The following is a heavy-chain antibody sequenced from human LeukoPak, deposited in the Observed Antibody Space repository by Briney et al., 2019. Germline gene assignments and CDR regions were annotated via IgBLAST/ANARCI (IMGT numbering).Heavy chain of an antibody. CDR1: GFTFSSYS. V-gene: IGHV3-21*01. J-gene: IGHJ6*02. Sequence: GESLRLSCAASGFTFSSYSMNWVRQDPGKGLEWVSSISSSSSYIYYADPVKGRFTISRDNAKNSLYLQMNSLRAEDTAVYYCARCRGVYYYYGMDVWGQGTTVTVSS. CDR3: ARCRGVYYYYGMDV. CDR2: ISSSSSYI. D-gene: IGHD3-10*01.